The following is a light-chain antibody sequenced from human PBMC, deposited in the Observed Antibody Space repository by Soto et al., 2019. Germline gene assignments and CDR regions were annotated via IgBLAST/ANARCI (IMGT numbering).Light chain of an antibody. J-gene: IGKJ1*01. Sequence: DIFVTQSPGTLCVSPSERATLSCRASQSVSTNVAWYQQKPGQAPRLLIYGPSTRASGIPARFSGSGSGREFTLTISSLQSEDFAVYYCHQYDDWPPAFGQGTKVDIK. CDR3: HQYDDWPPA. CDR2: GPS. V-gene: IGKV3-15*01. CDR1: QSVSTN.